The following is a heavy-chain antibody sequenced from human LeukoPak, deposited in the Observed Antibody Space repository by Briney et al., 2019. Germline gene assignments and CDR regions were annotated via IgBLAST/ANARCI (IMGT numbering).Heavy chain of an antibody. J-gene: IGHJ2*01. CDR3: ARLRYCSGGSCYSERVGYRYFDL. CDR2: IIPIFGTA. D-gene: IGHD2-15*01. CDR1: GGTFSSYA. Sequence: SVKVSCKASGGTFSSYAISWVRQAPGQGLEWMGGIIPIFGTANYAQKFQGRVTITADESTSTAYMELSSLRSEDTAVYYCARLRYCSGGSCYSERVGYRYFDLWGRGTLVTVS. V-gene: IGHV1-69*13.